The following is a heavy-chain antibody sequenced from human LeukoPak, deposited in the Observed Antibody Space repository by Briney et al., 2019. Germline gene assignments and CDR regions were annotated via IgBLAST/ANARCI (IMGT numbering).Heavy chain of an antibody. V-gene: IGHV3-15*01. CDR2: IKSKTGGGTT. CDR1: GFTFSNAW. Sequence: GGSLRLSCAASGFTFSNAWMSWVRQAPGKGLEWVGRIKSKTGGGTTDYAAPVNGRFTISRDDSKNTLYLQMNSLKTEDTAVYYCTTVPPELTPSYWGQGTLVTVSS. CDR3: TTVPPELTPSY. J-gene: IGHJ4*02. D-gene: IGHD1-14*01.